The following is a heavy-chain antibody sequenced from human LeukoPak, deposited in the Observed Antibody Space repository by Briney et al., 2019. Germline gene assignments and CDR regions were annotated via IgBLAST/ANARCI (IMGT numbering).Heavy chain of an antibody. CDR1: GFTFSGSA. CDR3: ARTGGPLNMIDY. Sequence: GGSLRLSCAASGFTFSGSAMHWVRQASGKGLEWVGRIRSKANSYATAYAASVKGRFTISRDDSKNTAYLQMNSLKTEDTAVYYCARTGGPLNMIDYWGQGTLVTVSS. D-gene: IGHD1-1*01. V-gene: IGHV3-73*01. CDR2: IRSKANSYAT. J-gene: IGHJ4*02.